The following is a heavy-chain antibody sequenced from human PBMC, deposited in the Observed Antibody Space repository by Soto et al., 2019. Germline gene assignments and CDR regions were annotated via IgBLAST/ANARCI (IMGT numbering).Heavy chain of an antibody. Sequence: ASVKVSCKASGYTVSTHAMHWVRQAPGQSLEWMGWINGGTGQTKHSHRFQDRISITRDTSASTAYMDSLRVEDTATYYCVRGTPTPGLDIWGRGTTVTVSS. V-gene: IGHV1-3*01. CDR2: INGGTGQT. D-gene: IGHD1-1*01. J-gene: IGHJ6*02. CDR3: VRGTPTPGLDI. CDR1: GYTVSTHA.